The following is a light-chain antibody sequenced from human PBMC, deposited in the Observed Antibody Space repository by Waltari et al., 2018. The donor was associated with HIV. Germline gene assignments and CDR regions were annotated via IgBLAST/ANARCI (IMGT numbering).Light chain of an antibody. CDR3: STWDYSLSAHV. V-gene: IGLV1-44*01. J-gene: IGLJ1*01. Sequence: QSALTQEASVSGTVGQKVTLSCTGHSKNIARYSVGWYQQISHGAPKTVMFGNSLPSGIPERFSGSKSGTTASLTISGLQPEDEADYYCSTWDYSLSAHVFGTGTKVTVL. CDR1: SKNIARYS. CDR2: GNS.